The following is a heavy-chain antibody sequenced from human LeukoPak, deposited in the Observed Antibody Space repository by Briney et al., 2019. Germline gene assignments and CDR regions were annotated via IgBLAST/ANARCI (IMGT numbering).Heavy chain of an antibody. Sequence: SETLSLTCAVYGGSFSGYYWSWIRQPPGKGLEWIGEINHSGSTNYNPSLKSRVTISVDTSRNQFSLKLSSVTAADTAVYYCARGGYDFWSGSSAFDIWGQGTMVTVSS. J-gene: IGHJ3*02. CDR3: ARGGYDFWSGSSAFDI. D-gene: IGHD3-3*01. CDR1: GGSFSGYY. CDR2: INHSGST. V-gene: IGHV4-34*01.